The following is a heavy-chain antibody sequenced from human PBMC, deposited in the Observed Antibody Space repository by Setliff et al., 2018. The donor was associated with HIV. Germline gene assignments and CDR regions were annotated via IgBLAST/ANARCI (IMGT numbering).Heavy chain of an antibody. CDR2: FNTETRNP. CDR1: GYTLTTFG. J-gene: IGHJ4*02. Sequence: GASVKVSCKASGYTLTTFGISWVRQARGQGLEWMGWFNTETRNPMYAQAFKGRLVFSLDTSVSTAYLQINSLKAEDTAMYYCARVGSYWSTFDYWGQGALVTVSS. CDR3: ARVGSYWSTFDY. D-gene: IGHD1-26*01. V-gene: IGHV7-4-1*02.